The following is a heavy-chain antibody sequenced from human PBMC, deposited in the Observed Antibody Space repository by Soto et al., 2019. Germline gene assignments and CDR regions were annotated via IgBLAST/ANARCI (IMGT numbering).Heavy chain of an antibody. D-gene: IGHD3-16*02. CDR3: STDSYDGVWESYLLLHY. Sequence: EVQLVESGGGLVKPGGSLRLSCAASGFTFNNAWMSWVRQAPGKGLEWVGRIKTKTDAETTDYAAPVKGRFTISRDDSKSTVYLQMNSLKTEDTAVYFCSTDSYDGVWESYLLLHYWGQGTLVTVSS. V-gene: IGHV3-15*01. CDR2: IKTKTDAETT. J-gene: IGHJ4*02. CDR1: GFTFNNAW.